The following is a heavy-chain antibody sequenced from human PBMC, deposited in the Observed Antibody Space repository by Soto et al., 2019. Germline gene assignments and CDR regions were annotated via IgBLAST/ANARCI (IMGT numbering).Heavy chain of an antibody. CDR2: IWYDGINK. V-gene: IGHV3-33*01. CDR3: SRGDIVVVVAAPMDV. CDR1: GFTFSSYG. D-gene: IGHD2-15*01. Sequence: QVQLVESGGGVVQPGRSLRLSCAASGFTFSSYGMHWVRQAPGKGLEWVAVIWYDGINKYYADSVKGRFTISRDNSKNTLYLQMNSLSAEDTAVYYCSRGDIVVVVAAPMDVWGQGTTVTVSS. J-gene: IGHJ6*02.